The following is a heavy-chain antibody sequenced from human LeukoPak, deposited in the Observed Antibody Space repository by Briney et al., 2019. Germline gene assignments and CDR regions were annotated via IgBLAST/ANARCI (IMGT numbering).Heavy chain of an antibody. CDR3: ARGGSGSYHFDY. Sequence: GGSLRLSCVASGFTFSNYAMHWVRQAPGKGLEWVAVVWFGGTNKYYADSVKGRFTISRDNSKNTLYLQMNSLRTEDTAVYYCARGGSGSYHFDYWGQGTLVTVSS. CDR1: GFTFSNYA. D-gene: IGHD1-26*01. J-gene: IGHJ4*02. V-gene: IGHV3-33*01. CDR2: VWFGGTNK.